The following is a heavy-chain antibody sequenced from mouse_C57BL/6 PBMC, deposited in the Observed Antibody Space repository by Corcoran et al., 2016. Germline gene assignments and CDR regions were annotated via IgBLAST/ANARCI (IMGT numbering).Heavy chain of an antibody. D-gene: IGHD1-1*01. CDR2: INPNNGGT. Sequence: ETHLQQSGPELVKSGASVTISCKASGYTFTDYYMTWVKHSHRKSLGWIGDINPNNGGTRYNQKFKGKATLTVNKSSSTAYMELRSLTSEDSAVDYCAKKDYGSSYSAWFAYGGQGTLVTVSA. CDR1: GYTFTDYY. V-gene: IGHV1-26*01. CDR3: AKKDYGSSYSAWFAY. J-gene: IGHJ3*01.